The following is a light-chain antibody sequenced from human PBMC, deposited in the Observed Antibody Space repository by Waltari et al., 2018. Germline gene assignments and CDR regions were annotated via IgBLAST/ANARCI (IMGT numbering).Light chain of an antibody. CDR1: QSICSY. V-gene: IGKV1-39*01. Sequence: DIQMTQSPSSLSASVGDRVTITCRASQSICSYLNWYKQKPGKVPKLLIFAASSLQSGVPSRFSGSGAGTDFTLTIRSLTSEDFATYYCQQSFSVPWTFGQGTKVEIK. CDR3: QQSFSVPWT. CDR2: AAS. J-gene: IGKJ1*01.